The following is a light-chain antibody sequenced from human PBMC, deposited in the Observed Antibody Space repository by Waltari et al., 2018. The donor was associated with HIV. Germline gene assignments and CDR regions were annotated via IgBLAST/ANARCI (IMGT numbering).Light chain of an antibody. Sequence: HSALTQPASVSGSPGQSITISCSGTSSDVGGYHYVSLYQQHPGKAPKLVIYDVGNRPAGVSHRFSGSKSGDTASLTISGLQAEDEADYYCSSFSSSSTLYVFGTGTKVTVL. J-gene: IGLJ1*01. CDR3: SSFSSSSTLYV. V-gene: IGLV2-14*03. CDR1: SSDVGGYHY. CDR2: DVG.